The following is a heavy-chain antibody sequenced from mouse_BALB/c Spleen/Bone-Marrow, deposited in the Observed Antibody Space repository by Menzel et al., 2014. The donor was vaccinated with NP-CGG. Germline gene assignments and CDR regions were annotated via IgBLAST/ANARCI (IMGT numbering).Heavy chain of an antibody. CDR1: GFTFSSYG. CDR3: ARDYYGSSDY. J-gene: IGHJ2*01. Sequence: VQLKESGGGLVQPGGSLKLSCAASGFTFSSYGMSWVRQTPDKRLELVATINSNGGSTYYPDSVKGRFTISRDNAKNTLYLQMSSLKSEDTAMYYCARDYYGSSDYWGRGTTLTVSS. V-gene: IGHV5-6-3*01. D-gene: IGHD1-1*01. CDR2: INSNGGST.